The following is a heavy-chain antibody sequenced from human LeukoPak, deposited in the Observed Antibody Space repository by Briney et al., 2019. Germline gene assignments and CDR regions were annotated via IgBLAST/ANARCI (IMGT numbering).Heavy chain of an antibody. V-gene: IGHV4-34*01. D-gene: IGHD3-10*01. Sequence: SETLSLTCAVYGGSFSGYYWSWIHQPPGKGLEWIGEINHSGSTNYNPSLKSRVTISVDTSKNQFSLKLSSVTAADTAVYYCARAGVRRLLWFGELGTLDYWGQGTLVTVSS. CDR2: INHSGST. J-gene: IGHJ4*02. CDR3: ARAGVRRLLWFGELGTLDY. CDR1: GGSFSGYY.